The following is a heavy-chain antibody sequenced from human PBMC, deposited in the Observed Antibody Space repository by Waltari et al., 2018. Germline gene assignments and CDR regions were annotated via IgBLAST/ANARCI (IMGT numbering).Heavy chain of an antibody. CDR2: IHCIVSS. CDR1: GGSISSQH. D-gene: IGHD6-6*01. Sequence: QVQLQESGPGLVKPSETLSLTCTVSGGSISSQHWSWIRQPPGKGLDWIAFIHCIVSSHYTPSLKGRVTISVDASKNQISLKLSSLTAADTAVYYCARQYSSSSCWFDPWGQGTLVTVSS. J-gene: IGHJ5*02. CDR3: ARQYSSSSCWFDP. V-gene: IGHV4-59*08.